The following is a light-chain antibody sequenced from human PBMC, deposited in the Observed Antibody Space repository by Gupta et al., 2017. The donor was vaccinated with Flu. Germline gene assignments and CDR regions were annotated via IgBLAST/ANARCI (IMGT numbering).Light chain of an antibody. V-gene: IGKV2-28*01. Sequence: ISCRSSQSLLQRNGYNYLDWYLQKPGQSPQLLMYLGSNRASGVPDRFSGSGSGTDFTLKISRVEVEDVGVYYCMQAAQIPTTFGQGTRLEIK. CDR2: LGS. J-gene: IGKJ5*01. CDR3: MQAAQIPTT. CDR1: QSLLQRNGYNY.